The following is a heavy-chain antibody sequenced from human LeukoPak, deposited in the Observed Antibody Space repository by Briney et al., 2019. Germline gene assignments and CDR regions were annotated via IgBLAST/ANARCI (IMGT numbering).Heavy chain of an antibody. J-gene: IGHJ4*02. CDR3: ARDLIAAAGVPGDY. Sequence: GGLRLSCAASGFTFSSYWMNWVRQAPGKGRESVANIDQDGSEKSYVDSVKGRFTISRDNAKNSLYLQMNSLRAEDTAVYYCARDLIAAAGVPGDYWGQGTLVTVSS. CDR2: IDQDGSEK. V-gene: IGHV3-7*05. D-gene: IGHD6-13*01. CDR1: GFTFSSYW.